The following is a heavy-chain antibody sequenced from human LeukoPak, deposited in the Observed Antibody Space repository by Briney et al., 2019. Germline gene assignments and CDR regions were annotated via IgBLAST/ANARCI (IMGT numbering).Heavy chain of an antibody. CDR1: GGSISSSSYY. D-gene: IGHD3-22*01. CDR3: ASTRVVSSGYFLVLYYFDY. CDR2: IYYSGST. J-gene: IGHJ4*02. V-gene: IGHV4-39*01. Sequence: SETLSLTCTVSGGSISSSSYYWGWIRQPPGKGLEWIGSIYYSGSTYYNPSLKSRVTISVDTSKNQFSLKLSSVTAADTAVYYCASTRVVSSGYFLVLYYFDYWGQGTLVTVSS.